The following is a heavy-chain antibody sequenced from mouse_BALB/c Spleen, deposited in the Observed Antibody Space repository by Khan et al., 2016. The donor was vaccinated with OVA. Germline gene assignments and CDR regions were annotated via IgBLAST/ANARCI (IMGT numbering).Heavy chain of an antibody. CDR3: ARAPPVGDLWFAY. J-gene: IGHJ3*01. CDR1: GYSITSDYA. CDR2: ISYSGST. V-gene: IGHV3-2*02. D-gene: IGHD3-3*01. Sequence: EVQLVESGPGLVKPSQSLSLTCTVTGYSITSDYAWNWIRQFPGNKLEWMGYISYSGSTSYNPSLKIPISITRDTSKNQFFLQLNCGTTEDKATYYCARAPPVGDLWFAYWGQGTMVTVSA.